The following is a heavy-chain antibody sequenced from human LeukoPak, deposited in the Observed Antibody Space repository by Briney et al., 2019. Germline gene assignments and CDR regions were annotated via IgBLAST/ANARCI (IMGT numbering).Heavy chain of an antibody. D-gene: IGHD6-6*01. CDR3: ARRGGSSARLNLYYFDY. V-gene: IGHV4-38-2*01. CDR2: IYHSGST. CDR1: GYSISSGYY. Sequence: SETLSLTCAVSGYSISSGYYWGWIRQPPGKGLEWIGSIYHSGSTYYNPSLKSRVTISVDTSKNQFSLKLSSVTAADTAVYYCARRGGSSARLNLYYFDYWGQGTLVTVSS. J-gene: IGHJ4*02.